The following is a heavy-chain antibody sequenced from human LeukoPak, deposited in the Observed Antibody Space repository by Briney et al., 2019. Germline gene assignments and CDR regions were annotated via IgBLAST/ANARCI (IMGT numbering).Heavy chain of an antibody. D-gene: IGHD3-22*01. CDR3: ARGPRRYYDSSGYQK. CDR1: GGSFSGYY. J-gene: IGHJ4*02. V-gene: IGHV4-34*01. CDR2: INHSGST. Sequence: KTSETLSLTCAVYGGSFSGYYWSWIRQPPGKGLEWIGEINHSGSTNYNPSLKSRVTISVDTSKNQFSLKLSSVTAADTAVYYCARGPRRYYDSSGYQKWGQGTLVTVSS.